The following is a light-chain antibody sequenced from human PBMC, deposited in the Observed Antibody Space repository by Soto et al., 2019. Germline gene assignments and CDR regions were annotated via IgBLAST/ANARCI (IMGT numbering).Light chain of an antibody. CDR3: QQYNSYWT. CDR2: AAS. J-gene: IGKJ1*01. CDR1: QSISSY. V-gene: IGKV1-39*01. Sequence: DIQMTQSPSSLSASVGDRVTITCRASQSISSYLNWYQQKPGKAPKLLIYAASSLQSGVPSRFSGGGSGTDFTLTISSLQPEDFATYYCQQYNSYWTFGQGTKVDIK.